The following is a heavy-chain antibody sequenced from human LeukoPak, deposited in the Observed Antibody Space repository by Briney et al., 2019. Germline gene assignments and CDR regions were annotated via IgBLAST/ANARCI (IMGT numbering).Heavy chain of an antibody. D-gene: IGHD1/OR15-1a*01. V-gene: IGHV1-69*16. CDR2: IIPILGIA. CDR3: AGDDGSTSRPRGYYYYMDV. CDR1: GGTFSSYT. Sequence: SVKVSCKASGGTFSSYTISWVRQAPGQGLEWMGRIIPILGIANYARKFQGRVTITMDESTSTAYMELSSLRSEDTAVYYCAGDDGSTSRPRGYYYYMDVWGKGTTVTVSS. J-gene: IGHJ6*03.